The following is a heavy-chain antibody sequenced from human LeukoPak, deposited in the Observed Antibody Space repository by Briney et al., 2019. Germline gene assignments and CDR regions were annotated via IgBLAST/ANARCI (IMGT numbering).Heavy chain of an antibody. V-gene: IGHV1-18*04. J-gene: IGHJ5*02. CDR3: ARDSDYSGNGNGDLFDP. CDR2: ISTYIGVT. CDR1: GFRFTSFG. D-gene: IGHD4-11*01. Sequence: ASVNVSCKTSGFRFTSFGVSWVRQAPGQGLEWMGWISTYIGVTHYAEKFEDRGTMTIDTSTTTAYVELRSLRYDDTAVYYCARDSDYSGNGNGDLFDPWGQGTVVTVSS.